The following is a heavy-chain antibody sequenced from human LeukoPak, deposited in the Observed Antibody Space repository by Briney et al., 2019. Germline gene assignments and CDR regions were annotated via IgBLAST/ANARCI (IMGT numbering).Heavy chain of an antibody. CDR1: GFIFSTSS. CDR3: ARDPHYYGSGSPDH. D-gene: IGHD3-10*01. Sequence: GGSLRLSCAASGFIFSTSSMNWVRQAPGKGPEWVSYIISSSSTTYYADSVKGRFTISRGNAKNSLYLQMNSLRVEDTAVYYCARDPHYYGSGSPDHWGQGTLVTVSS. V-gene: IGHV3-48*01. CDR2: IISSSSTT. J-gene: IGHJ4*02.